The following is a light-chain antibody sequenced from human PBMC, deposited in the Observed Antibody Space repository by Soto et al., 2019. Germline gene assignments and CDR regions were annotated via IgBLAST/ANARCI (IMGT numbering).Light chain of an antibody. Sequence: DIQMTQSPSTLSASVGDRVTITCRASQSISSWLSWYQQKPGKAHKLLIYDASSLESGVPSRFSGSGSGTDFTLTITSLQPEDFATYYCQQSYTTPSITFGQGTRLEIK. V-gene: IGKV1-39*01. CDR1: QSISSW. J-gene: IGKJ5*01. CDR2: DAS. CDR3: QQSYTTPSIT.